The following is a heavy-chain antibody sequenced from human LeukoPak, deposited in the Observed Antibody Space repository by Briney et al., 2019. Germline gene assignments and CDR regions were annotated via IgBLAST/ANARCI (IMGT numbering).Heavy chain of an antibody. CDR2: ISSSGSTI. CDR1: GFTFDDYG. J-gene: IGHJ6*04. CDR3: AELGITMIGGV. V-gene: IGHV3-48*03. Sequence: GGSLRLSCAASGFTFDDYGMSWVRQAPGKGLEWVSYISSSGSTIYYADSVKGRFTISRDNAKNSLYLQMNSLRAEDTAVYYCAELGITMIGGVWGKGTTATISS. D-gene: IGHD3-10*02.